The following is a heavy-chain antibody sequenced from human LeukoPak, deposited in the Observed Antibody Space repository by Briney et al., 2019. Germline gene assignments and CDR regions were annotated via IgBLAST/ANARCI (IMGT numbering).Heavy chain of an antibody. D-gene: IGHD3-3*01. CDR1: GYSLTSYW. J-gene: IGHJ3*02. CDR2: IYPGDSDT. V-gene: IGHV5-51*01. CDR3: ARPRQAIFGVAEAFDI. Sequence: GEALKISCNGSGYSLTSYWIGWVRQMPGKGLEWMGIIYPGDSDTRYSPSFQGQVTISADKSNSTAYLQCSSLTASDTAKYYCARPRQAIFGVAEAFDIWGQGTMVTVSS.